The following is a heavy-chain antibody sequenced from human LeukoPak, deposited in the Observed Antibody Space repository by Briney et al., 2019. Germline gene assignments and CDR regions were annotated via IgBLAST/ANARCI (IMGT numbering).Heavy chain of an antibody. J-gene: IGHJ4*02. CDR3: ARGLDSSGWGDFDY. CDR1: RYTFTSYD. CDR2: MNPNSGNT. V-gene: IGHV1-8*01. D-gene: IGHD6-19*01. Sequence: ASVKVSCKASRYTFTSYDINWVRQATGQGLEWMGWMNPNSGNTGYAQKFQGRVTMTRNTSISTAYMELSSLRSEDTAVYYCARGLDSSGWGDFDYWGQGTLVTVSS.